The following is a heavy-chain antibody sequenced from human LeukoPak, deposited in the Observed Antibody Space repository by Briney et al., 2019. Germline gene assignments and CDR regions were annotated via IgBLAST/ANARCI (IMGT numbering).Heavy chain of an antibody. CDR3: AREGVAGTGLDY. V-gene: IGHV1-46*01. CDR2: IDPSGGT. D-gene: IGHD6-13*01. CDR1: GYTFSIYN. Sequence: ASVKVSCKASGYTFSIYNMHWVRQAPGQGLEWMGIIDPSGGTSYAQKLQGRITMTRDTSTSTLLMELSSLRSEDTAVYYCAREGVAGTGLDYWGQGTLVTVSS. J-gene: IGHJ4*02.